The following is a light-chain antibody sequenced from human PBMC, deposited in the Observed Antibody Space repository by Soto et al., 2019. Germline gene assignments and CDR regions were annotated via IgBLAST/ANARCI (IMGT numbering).Light chain of an antibody. CDR3: NSYTTSSTWV. V-gene: IGLV2-14*01. Sequence: QSALTQPASVSGSPGQSITISCTGTTSDVGAYNYVSWYQQHPGKAPKLIIYDVTDRPSGVSYRFSGSKSGNTASLTISGLQAEDEADYYCNSYTTSSTWVFGGGTKVTVL. J-gene: IGLJ3*02. CDR1: TSDVGAYNY. CDR2: DVT.